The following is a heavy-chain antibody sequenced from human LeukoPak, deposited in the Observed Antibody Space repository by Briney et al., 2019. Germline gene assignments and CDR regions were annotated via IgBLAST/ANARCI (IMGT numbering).Heavy chain of an antibody. D-gene: IGHD3-10*01. V-gene: IGHV1-2*02. CDR2: INPNSGGT. CDR1: GYTFTGYY. J-gene: IGHJ4*02. Sequence: ASVKVSCKASGYTFTGYYMHWVRQAPGQGLEWMGWINPNSGGTNYAQKFQGRVTMTKDTSISTAYMELSRLRSDDTAVYYCARVHYYGSGSDYWGQGTLVTVSS. CDR3: ARVHYYGSGSDY.